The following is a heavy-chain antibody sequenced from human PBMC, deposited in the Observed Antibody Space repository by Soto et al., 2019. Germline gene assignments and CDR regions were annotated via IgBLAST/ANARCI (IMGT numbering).Heavy chain of an antibody. CDR1: GFTFSTYW. V-gene: IGHV3-74*01. Sequence: GSLRLSCAASGFTFSTYWMHCVRQAPGKGLVWVSRLDNDGTNTRYADSVRGRFTVSRDNGKNTVYLQMDSLRAEDTAVYYCARDGGTYFDYWGQGTLVTVSS. CDR3: ARDGGTYFDY. J-gene: IGHJ4*02. CDR2: LDNDGTNT. D-gene: IGHD3-16*01.